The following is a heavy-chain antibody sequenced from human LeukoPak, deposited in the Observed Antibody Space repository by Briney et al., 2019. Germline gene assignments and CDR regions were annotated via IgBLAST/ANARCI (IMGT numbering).Heavy chain of an antibody. J-gene: IGHJ6*02. V-gene: IGHV3-21*01. Sequence: PGGSLRLSCAASGFTFSSYSMNSVRQAPGKGLEWVSSISSSSSYIYYADSVKGRFTISRDNAKNSLYLQMNSLRAEDTAVYYCARDAVEMATISFYYYYAMDVWGQGTTVTVSS. D-gene: IGHD5-24*01. CDR1: GFTFSSYS. CDR2: ISSSSSYI. CDR3: ARDAVEMATISFYYYYAMDV.